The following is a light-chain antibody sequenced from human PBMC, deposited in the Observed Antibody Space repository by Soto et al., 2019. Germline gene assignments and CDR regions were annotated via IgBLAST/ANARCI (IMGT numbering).Light chain of an antibody. CDR3: QQSYNIPHT. Sequence: DLQMTQSPSSLSASVGATVTITCRASQTIAIYLNWYQQKPGKAPNLLIYEASSLQSGVPSRFTGRGSGTDFSLTISSLQPEDFATYYCQQSYNIPHTFGQGTRVEIK. J-gene: IGKJ1*01. CDR1: QTIAIY. CDR2: EAS. V-gene: IGKV1-39*01.